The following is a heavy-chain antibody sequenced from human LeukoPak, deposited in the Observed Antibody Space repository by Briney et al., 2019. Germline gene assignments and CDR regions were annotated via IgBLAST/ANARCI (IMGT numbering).Heavy chain of an antibody. CDR2: IIPILGIA. CDR1: GGTFSSYA. CDR3: ARGTESGLFDY. J-gene: IGHJ4*02. D-gene: IGHD3-3*01. Sequence: SVKVSCKASGGTFSSYAISWVRQAPGPGPGWMGRIIPILGIANYAQKFQGRVTITADKSTSTAYMELSSLRSEDTAVYYCARGTESGLFDYWSQGTLVTVSS. V-gene: IGHV1-69*04.